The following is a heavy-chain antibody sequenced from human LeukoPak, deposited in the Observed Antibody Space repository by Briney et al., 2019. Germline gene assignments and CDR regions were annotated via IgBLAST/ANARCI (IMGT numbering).Heavy chain of an antibody. CDR3: ARDRRITIIVVVPGASGYMDV. CDR1: GYTFTSYY. Sequence: ASVKVSCKASGYTFTSYYMHWVRQVPGQGLEWMGIINPSGGSTSYAQKFQGRVTMTRDMSTSTVYMELSSLRSEDTAVYYCARDRRITIIVVVPGASGYMDVWGKGTTVTVSS. CDR2: INPSGGST. J-gene: IGHJ6*03. D-gene: IGHD3-22*01. V-gene: IGHV1-46*01.